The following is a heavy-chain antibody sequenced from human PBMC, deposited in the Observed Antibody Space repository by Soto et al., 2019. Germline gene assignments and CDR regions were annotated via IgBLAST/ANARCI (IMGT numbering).Heavy chain of an antibody. CDR3: ARVRRWLPEEMVDL. CDR1: GGSFTGNY. Sequence: PSETLSLTCAVYGGSFTGNYRSWIRQPPGKGLEWIGEVNDSGSTNFNPSLKSRVTISVDTSKKQFTLKLTSVTAADTAVYYCARVRRWLPEEMVDLWGQGALVTVSS. D-gene: IGHD5-12*01. CDR2: VNDSGST. J-gene: IGHJ5*02. V-gene: IGHV4-34*01.